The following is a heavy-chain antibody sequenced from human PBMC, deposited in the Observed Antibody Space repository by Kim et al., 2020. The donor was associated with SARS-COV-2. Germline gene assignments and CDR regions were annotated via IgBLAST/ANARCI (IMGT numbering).Heavy chain of an antibody. D-gene: IGHD6-13*01. J-gene: IGHJ4*02. V-gene: IGHV3-33*01. CDR1: GFTFSSYG. CDR3: ATAKGSSSWPGDY. CDR2: IWYDGSNK. Sequence: GGSLRLSCAASGFTFSSYGMHWVRQAPGKGLEWVAVIWYDGSNKYYADSVKGRFTISRDNCKNTLYLQMNSLRAEDTAVYYCATAKGSSSWPGDYWGQGT.